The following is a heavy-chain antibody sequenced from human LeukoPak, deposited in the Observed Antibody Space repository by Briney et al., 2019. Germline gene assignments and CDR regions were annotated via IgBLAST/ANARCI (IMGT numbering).Heavy chain of an antibody. J-gene: IGHJ6*03. V-gene: IGHV1-18*01. Sequence: GASVKVSCKASGYTFTSYGISWVRQAPGQGLEWMGWISAYNGNTNYAQKLQGRVTMTTDTSTSTAYMELRSLRSDDTAVYYCARNYYCSGGRCYSSYYYYMDVWGKRTTVTVSS. CDR3: ARNYYCSGGRCYSSYYYYMDV. D-gene: IGHD2-15*01. CDR1: GYTFTSYG. CDR2: ISAYNGNT.